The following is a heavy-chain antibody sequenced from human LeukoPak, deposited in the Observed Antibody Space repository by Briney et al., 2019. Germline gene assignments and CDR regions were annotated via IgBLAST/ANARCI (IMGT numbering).Heavy chain of an antibody. J-gene: IGHJ4*02. CDR2: IYYSGST. V-gene: IGHV4-39*07. Sequence: SETLSLTCTVSGSSISSSSYYWGWIRQPPGKGLEWIGSIYYSGSTYYNPSLKSRVTISVDTSKNQFSLKLSSVTAADTAVYYCARSYYDFWSRYYFDYWGQGTLVTVSS. D-gene: IGHD3-3*01. CDR1: GSSISSSSYY. CDR3: ARSYYDFWSRYYFDY.